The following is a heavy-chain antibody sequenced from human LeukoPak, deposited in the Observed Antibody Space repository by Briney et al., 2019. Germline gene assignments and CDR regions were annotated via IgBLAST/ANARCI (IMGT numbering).Heavy chain of an antibody. V-gene: IGHV3-23*01. Sequence: GGSLRLSCAAFGFIFSSYVVSWVRQAPGKGLEWVSGSSGSGGKTYYADSVKGRFTISRDNSKNALYLQMNSLRAEDTAVYYCAKEATVTTQYHFYGMDLWGQGTTLTVSS. CDR1: GFIFSSYV. J-gene: IGHJ6*02. CDR3: AKEATVTTQYHFYGMDL. CDR2: SSGSGGKT. D-gene: IGHD4-17*01.